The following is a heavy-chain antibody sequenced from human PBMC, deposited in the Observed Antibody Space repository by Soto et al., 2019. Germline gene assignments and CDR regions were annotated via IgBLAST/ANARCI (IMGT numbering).Heavy chain of an antibody. CDR1: GGSISSYY. CDR2: SHISGIT. V-gene: IGHV4-4*07. Sequence: QVQLQESGPGLVKPSGTLSLTCTVSGGSISSYYWSWIRQPAGKGLEWIGRSHISGITNYNPSLKSRLTMSVDTSKNQFSLRLTSMTAADTAVYYCARGRPNSYYYGMDVWGQGTTVTVSS. CDR3: ARGRPNSYYYGMDV. J-gene: IGHJ6*02.